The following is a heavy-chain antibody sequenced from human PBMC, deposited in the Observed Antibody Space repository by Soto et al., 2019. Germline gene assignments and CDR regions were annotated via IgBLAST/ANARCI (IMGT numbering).Heavy chain of an antibody. D-gene: IGHD1-26*01. CDR3: ARAWDF. CDR2: ISYSGSP. CDR1: GVSVSRDYQ. Sequence: SETLSLTCTVSGVSVSRDYQWIWIRQPPGKGLEWIGHISYSGSPYYHPSLRSRLSISVDTSKNQFSLKVKSVTAADTAVYYCARAWDFWGQGTLVTSPQ. V-gene: IGHV4-30-4*01. J-gene: IGHJ1*01.